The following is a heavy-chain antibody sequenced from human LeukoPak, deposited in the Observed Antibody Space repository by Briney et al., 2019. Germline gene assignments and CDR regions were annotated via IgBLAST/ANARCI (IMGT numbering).Heavy chain of an antibody. CDR1: GFTFSSYG. J-gene: IGHJ6*03. CDR3: AKRCCPFAFGSGSYHYYIDV. Sequence: PGRSLRLSCAASGFTFSSYGLHWVRQAPGKGLEWVAFIPYDGTNKYYSDSVKGRFTISRDNSKNTLYLQMNSLRAEDTAVYYCAKRCCPFAFGSGSYHYYIDVWGKGTTVTASS. D-gene: IGHD3-10*01. CDR2: IPYDGTNK. V-gene: IGHV3-30*02.